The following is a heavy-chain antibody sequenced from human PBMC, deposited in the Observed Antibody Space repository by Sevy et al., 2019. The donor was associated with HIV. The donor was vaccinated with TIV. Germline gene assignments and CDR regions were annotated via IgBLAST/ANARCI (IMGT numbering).Heavy chain of an antibody. V-gene: IGHV3-7*01. CDR1: GFIFNSYW. J-gene: IGHJ4*02. Sequence: GGSLRLSCGASGFIFNSYWMTWVRQAPGKGVEWVATIKQDGSEKYYVDSVKGRFTISRDNVKNSVHLQMSSRGVEDTAMYYCARDYSWGQGTQVTVSS. CDR2: IKQDGSEK. CDR3: ARDYS.